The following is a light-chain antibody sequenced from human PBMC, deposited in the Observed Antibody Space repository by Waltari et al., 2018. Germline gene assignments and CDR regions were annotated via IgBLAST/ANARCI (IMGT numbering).Light chain of an antibody. CDR2: RAS. V-gene: IGKV1-NL1*01. CDR1: QAISNS. CDR3: QQYAATPLT. Sequence: DIQMTQSPSSLSASVGDRVTITCRASQAISNSLAWYQQKPGKAPKVLLYRASTLESGLPSRFSGSGTGTDYTLTISSLQPEDFATYYCQQYAATPLTFGGGTKVEIK. J-gene: IGKJ4*02.